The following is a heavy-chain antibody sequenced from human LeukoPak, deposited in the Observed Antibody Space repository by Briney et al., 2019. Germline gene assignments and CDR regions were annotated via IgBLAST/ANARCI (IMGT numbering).Heavy chain of an antibody. CDR2: IYYSGST. V-gene: IGHV4-39*07. D-gene: IGHD3-22*01. Sequence: PSETLSLTCTVSGGSISSSSYYWGWIRQPPGKGLEWIGSIYYSGSTYYNPSLKSRVTISVDTSKNQFSLKLSSVTAADTAVYYCARDNGGYYYDSSGYYYIDYWGQGTLVTVSS. CDR3: ARDNGGYYYDSSGYYYIDY. J-gene: IGHJ4*02. CDR1: GGSISSSSYY.